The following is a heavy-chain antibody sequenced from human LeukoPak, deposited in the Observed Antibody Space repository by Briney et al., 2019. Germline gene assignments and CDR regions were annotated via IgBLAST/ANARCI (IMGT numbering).Heavy chain of an antibody. CDR3: ARPLGITGTTPFDF. J-gene: IGHJ4*02. Sequence: PGGSLRLSCVASGFTFNDSGMRWVRQAPGQGLEWISGINWNGRSRGYADSVKARFTISRDNAKNSLYLEMNSLRAEDTALYFCARPLGITGTTPFDFWGQGTRVTVSS. CDR2: INWNGRSR. D-gene: IGHD1-7*01. V-gene: IGHV3-20*04. CDR1: GFTFNDSG.